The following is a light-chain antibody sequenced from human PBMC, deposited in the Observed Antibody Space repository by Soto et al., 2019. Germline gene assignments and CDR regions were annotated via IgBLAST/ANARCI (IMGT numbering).Light chain of an antibody. J-gene: IGKJ4*01. CDR1: QSITNY. V-gene: IGKV1-39*01. Sequence: DIQMTQSPSALSASVGDRVTITCRASQSITNYLNWYQHKPGQAPNLLISAASTLQAGVPSRFRGSGSGTDFTLTISSLQPEDFATYFCQQSNRSPPTFGGGTKVDIK. CDR3: QQSNRSPPT. CDR2: AAS.